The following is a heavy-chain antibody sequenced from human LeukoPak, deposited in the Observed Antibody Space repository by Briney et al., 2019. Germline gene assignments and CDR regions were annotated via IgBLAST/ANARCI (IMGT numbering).Heavy chain of an antibody. CDR1: GGSISSYY. D-gene: IGHD1-1*01. V-gene: IGHV4-59*12. CDR2: IYYSGST. J-gene: IGHJ3*02. Sequence: SXTLSLTCTVSGGSISSYYWSWIRQPPGKGLEWIGYIYYSGSTNYNPSLKSRVTISVDTSKNQFSLKLSSVTAADTAVYYCARDLLERRAFDIWGQGTMVTVSS. CDR3: ARDLLERRAFDI.